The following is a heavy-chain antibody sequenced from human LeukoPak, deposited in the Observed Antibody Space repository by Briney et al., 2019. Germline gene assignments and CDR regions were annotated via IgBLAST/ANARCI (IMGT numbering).Heavy chain of an antibody. Sequence: PGGSLRLSCAASGFTVSSNYMSWVRQAPGKGLEWVSVISGSGGSTYYADSVKGRFTISRDNAKNSLYLQMNSLRAEDTAVYYCARVRRAGYSSGWYGGNVDYWGQGTLVTVSS. V-gene: IGHV3-53*01. CDR1: GFTVSSNY. CDR2: ISGSGGST. D-gene: IGHD6-19*01. CDR3: ARVRRAGYSSGWYGGNVDY. J-gene: IGHJ4*02.